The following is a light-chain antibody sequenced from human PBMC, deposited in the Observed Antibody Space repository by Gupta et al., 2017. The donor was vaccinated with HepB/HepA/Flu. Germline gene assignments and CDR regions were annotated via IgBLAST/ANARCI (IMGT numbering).Light chain of an antibody. Sequence: QSVLTQPPSASGPPGQRVTISCSGSRSNIGSNTVNWYQQFPGTAPKLLIYSNNQRPSGVPDRFSGSKYGTSVSMAISGLQAEDEADYYCATWDDSMNGVLFGGGTKLTVL. CDR2: SNN. CDR3: ATWDDSMNGVL. V-gene: IGLV1-44*01. CDR1: RSNIGSNT. J-gene: IGLJ2*01.